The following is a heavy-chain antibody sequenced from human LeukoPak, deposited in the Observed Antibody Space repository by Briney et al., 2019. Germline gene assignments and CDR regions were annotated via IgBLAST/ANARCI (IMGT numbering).Heavy chain of an antibody. CDR1: GSTFSNYG. Sequence: SVKVSCKASGSTFSNYGFTWVRQAPGQGLEWLGGIVPVFVITNYAQKFQDRVTITADESASTIYMELSSLRSEDTAMYYCARDPLHYDILTGHSYDCVMDVWGQGTTVTVSS. CDR3: ARDPLHYDILTGHSYDCVMDV. J-gene: IGHJ6*02. CDR2: IVPVFVIT. V-gene: IGHV1-69*13. D-gene: IGHD3-9*01.